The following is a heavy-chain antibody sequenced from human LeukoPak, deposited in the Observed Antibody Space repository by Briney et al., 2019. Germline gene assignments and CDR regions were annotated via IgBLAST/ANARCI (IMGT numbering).Heavy chain of an antibody. V-gene: IGHV1-69*05. CDR1: GGTFSSYA. CDR2: IIPIFGTA. CDR3: ARARSSGWPIDAFDI. Sequence: GASVKVSCKASGGTFSSYAISWVRQAPGQGLEWMGRIIPIFGTANYAQKFQGRVTITTDESTSTAYMELRSLRSEDTAVYYCARARSSGWPIDAFDIWGQGTMVTVSS. D-gene: IGHD6-25*01. J-gene: IGHJ3*02.